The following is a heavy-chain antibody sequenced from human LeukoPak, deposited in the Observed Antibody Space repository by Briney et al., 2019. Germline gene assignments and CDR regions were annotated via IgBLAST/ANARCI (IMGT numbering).Heavy chain of an antibody. Sequence: VGSLRLSCAASGFTFSSYEMNWVRQAPGKGLEWVSYISSSGSIIYYADSVKGRFTISRDNAKNSLYLQMNGLRAEDTALYYCARTYSSTWRFDPWGQGTLVTVSS. V-gene: IGHV3-48*03. CDR2: ISSSGSII. CDR3: ARTYSSTWRFDP. D-gene: IGHD6-13*01. J-gene: IGHJ5*02. CDR1: GFTFSSYE.